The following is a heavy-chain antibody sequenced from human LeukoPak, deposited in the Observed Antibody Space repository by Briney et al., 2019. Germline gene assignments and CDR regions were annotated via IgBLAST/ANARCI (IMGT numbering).Heavy chain of an antibody. D-gene: IGHD6-13*01. CDR1: GFTFSSYA. J-gene: IGHJ4*02. Sequence: GGSLRLSCAASGFTFSSYAMSWVRQAPGKGLEWGSAISGSGGRTYYADSGKGRFTMSRDKCKETLYLQMHSLRADDTAVYYCAKSGRSSWFLDYWGQGALVPVSS. CDR3: AKSGRSSWFLDY. CDR2: ISGSGGRT. V-gene: IGHV3-23*01.